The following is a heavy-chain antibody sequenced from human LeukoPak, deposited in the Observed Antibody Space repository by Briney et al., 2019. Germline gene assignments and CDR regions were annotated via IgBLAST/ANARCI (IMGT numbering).Heavy chain of an antibody. CDR3: ASQYTSSRIFDD. V-gene: IGHV3-33*03. D-gene: IGHD6-13*01. J-gene: IGHJ4*02. CDR1: GFTFSSYG. Sequence: GGSLRLSCAASGFTFSSYGMHWVRQAPGRGLEWVAVIWYDGSNKYYADSVKGRFTVSRDNAKNSLYLQMNSLRAEDTAVYFCASQYTSSRIFDDWGQGTLVTVSS. CDR2: IWYDGSNK.